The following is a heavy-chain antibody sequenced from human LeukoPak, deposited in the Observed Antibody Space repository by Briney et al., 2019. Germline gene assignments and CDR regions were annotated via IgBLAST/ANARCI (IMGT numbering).Heavy chain of an antibody. Sequence: SETLSLTCTVSGGSISSYYWSWIRQPPAKGLEWIGYIYYSGSTNYNPSLKSRVTISVDTSKNQFSLKLSSVTAPDTAVYYCAGGYSSGWYYYWGQGTLVTVSS. V-gene: IGHV4-59*01. J-gene: IGHJ4*02. CDR3: AGGYSSGWYYY. CDR2: IYYSGST. CDR1: GGSISSYY. D-gene: IGHD6-19*01.